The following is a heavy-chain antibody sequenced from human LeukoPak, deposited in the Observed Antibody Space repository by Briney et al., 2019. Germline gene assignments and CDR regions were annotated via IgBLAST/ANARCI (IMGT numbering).Heavy chain of an antibody. CDR1: GFTFPHYD. J-gene: IGHJ4*02. Sequence: PGGSLRLSCAAAGFTFPHYDIGWARQAPRKGLEWVAVISGVGDMTKYADSVKDRFTISRDNSKSTMYLEMNSLTVDDTAVYYCARDYRSGAPDYLDSWGQGTLVTVSS. CDR3: ARDYRSGAPDYLDS. CDR2: ISGVGDMT. V-gene: IGHV3-30-3*01. D-gene: IGHD1-26*01.